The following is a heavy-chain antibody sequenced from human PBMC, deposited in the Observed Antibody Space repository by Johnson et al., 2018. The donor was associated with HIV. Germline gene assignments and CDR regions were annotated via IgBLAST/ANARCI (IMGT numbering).Heavy chain of an antibody. D-gene: IGHD5-18*01. CDR3: AKDGRDLVTRGSFDV. J-gene: IGHJ3*01. CDR1: GFTFSSYA. Sequence: QVQLVESGGGVVQPGRSLRLSCAASGFTFSSYAMHWVRQAPGKGLEWVAVISYDGSNQYCADSVKGRFTISRDNSKNTLYLQMNSLRAEDTAVYYCAKDGRDLVTRGSFDVWGQGTVVTVSS. V-gene: IGHV3-30*04. CDR2: ISYDGSNQ.